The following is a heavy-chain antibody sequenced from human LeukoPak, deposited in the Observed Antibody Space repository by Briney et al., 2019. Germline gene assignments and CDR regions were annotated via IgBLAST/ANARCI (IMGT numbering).Heavy chain of an antibody. CDR2: INHSGST. V-gene: IGHV4-34*01. CDR3: ARLPPPPPAYYYYYMDV. J-gene: IGHJ6*03. D-gene: IGHD2-2*01. Sequence: PSETLSLTCAVYGGSFSGYYWSWIRQPPGKGLEWIGEINHSGSTNYNPSLKSRVTISVDTSENQFSLKLSSVTAADTAVYYCARLPPPPPAYYYYYMDVWGKGTTVTVSS. CDR1: GGSFSGYY.